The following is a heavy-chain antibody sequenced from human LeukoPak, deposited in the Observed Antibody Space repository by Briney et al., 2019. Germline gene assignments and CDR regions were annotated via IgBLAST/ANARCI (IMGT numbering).Heavy chain of an antibody. CDR2: ISGSGNST. J-gene: IGHJ3*02. Sequence: GGSLRLSCAASGFTFSSYAMTWVRQAPGKGLEWVSAISGSGNSTYYADSVKGRFTISRDNSKNTLYLQMNSLRAEDTAVYYCAKVEAVEYSSSPGAFDIWGQGTMVTVSS. V-gene: IGHV3-23*01. CDR3: AKVEAVEYSSSPGAFDI. CDR1: GFTFSSYA. D-gene: IGHD6-6*01.